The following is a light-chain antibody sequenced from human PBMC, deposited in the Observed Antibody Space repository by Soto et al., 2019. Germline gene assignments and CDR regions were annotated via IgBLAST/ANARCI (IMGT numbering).Light chain of an antibody. CDR1: SSDVGGYNY. Sequence: QSVLTQPPSASGSPGQSVTISCTGTSSDVGGYNYVSWYQQHAGKAPKLMTYEVSKRPSGVPDRFSGSKSGNTASMTVSGLQAEDEADYYCSSYAGSNNWVFGGGTKVNVL. CDR2: EVS. CDR3: SSYAGSNNWV. V-gene: IGLV2-8*01. J-gene: IGLJ2*01.